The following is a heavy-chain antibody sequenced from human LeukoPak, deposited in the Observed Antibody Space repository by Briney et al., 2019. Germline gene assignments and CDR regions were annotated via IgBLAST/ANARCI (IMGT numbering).Heavy chain of an antibody. CDR3: ARGDWAPEY. CDR2: MNPNSGNT. CDR1: GYTFTAHY. Sequence: ASVKVSCKASGYTFTAHYLQWVRQAPGQGLEWMGWMNPNSGNTGYAQKFQGRVTMTRNTSISTAYMELSSLRSEDTAVYYCARGDWAPEYWGQGTLVTVSS. J-gene: IGHJ4*02. D-gene: IGHD3-9*01. V-gene: IGHV1-8*02.